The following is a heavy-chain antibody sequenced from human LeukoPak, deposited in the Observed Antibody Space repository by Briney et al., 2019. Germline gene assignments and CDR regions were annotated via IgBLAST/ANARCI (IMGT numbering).Heavy chain of an antibody. CDR1: GGSINNYY. CDR2: IYYSGST. V-gene: IGHV4-59*01. D-gene: IGHD2-2*01. J-gene: IGHJ4*02. CDR3: ASTPYCSTTSCWYFDY. Sequence: SETLSLTCTVSGGSINNYYWSWIRQPPGKGLEWIGYIYYSGSTNYNPSLKSRLTISVDTSKNQFSLKLSSVTAADTAVYYCASTPYCSTTSCWYFDYWGQGTLVTVSS.